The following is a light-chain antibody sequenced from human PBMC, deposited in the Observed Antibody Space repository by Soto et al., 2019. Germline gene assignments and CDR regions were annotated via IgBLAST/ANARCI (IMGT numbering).Light chain of an antibody. V-gene: IGLV1-40*01. CDR3: QSYDSSLSGWV. CDR2: GNS. CDR1: SSNIGAGYD. J-gene: IGLJ3*02. Sequence: QSMLTQPPSVSGAPGQRGTISCTGSSSNIGAGYDVKWYQQLPGTAPKLLIYGNSNRPSGVPDRFSGSKSGTSASLAITGLQAEDEADYYCQSYDSSLSGWVFGGGTKLTVL.